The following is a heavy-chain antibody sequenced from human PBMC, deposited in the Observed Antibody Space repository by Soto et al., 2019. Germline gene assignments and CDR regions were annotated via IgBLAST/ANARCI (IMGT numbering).Heavy chain of an antibody. CDR2: ISHDGSNA. D-gene: IGHD6-19*01. Sequence: QVQLVESGGGVVQPGKSLRLSCAAAGFIFRSYGVPWVRQAPGKGLEWVAVISHDGSNAYYADAVNGRFTISRDNANNTVYLQMNSLRAEDTAVYYCAKQGIEVAGTDYFDYWGQGALVTVAS. V-gene: IGHV3-30*18. CDR1: GFIFRSYG. CDR3: AKQGIEVAGTDYFDY. J-gene: IGHJ4*02.